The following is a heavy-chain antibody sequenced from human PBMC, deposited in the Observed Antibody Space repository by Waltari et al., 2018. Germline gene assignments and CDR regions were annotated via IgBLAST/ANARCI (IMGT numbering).Heavy chain of an antibody. Sequence: QVQLQESGPGLVKPSQTLSLTCTVSGGSISSGSYYWSWIRQPAGKGLEWIGRIYTSGSTNYNPSLKSRVTISVDTSKNQFSLKLSSVTAADTAVYYCAREMGDIAAAGTRRYGAFDIWGQGTMVTVSS. CDR3: AREMGDIAAAGTRRYGAFDI. CDR2: IYTSGST. J-gene: IGHJ3*02. V-gene: IGHV4-61*02. D-gene: IGHD6-13*01. CDR1: GGSISSGSYY.